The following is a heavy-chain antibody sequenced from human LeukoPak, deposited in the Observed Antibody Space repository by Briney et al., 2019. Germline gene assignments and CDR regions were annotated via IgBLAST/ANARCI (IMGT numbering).Heavy chain of an antibody. CDR1: GYTFTSYA. D-gene: IGHD3-22*01. CDR3: ARLGVPMIVVVTASPIDY. Sequence: ASVKVSCKASGYTFTSYAMHWVRQAPGQRLEWMGWINAGNGNTKYSQKFQGRVTITRDTSASTAYMELSSLRSEDTAVYYCARLGVPMIVVVTASPIDYWGQGTLVTVSS. V-gene: IGHV1-3*01. CDR2: INAGNGNT. J-gene: IGHJ4*02.